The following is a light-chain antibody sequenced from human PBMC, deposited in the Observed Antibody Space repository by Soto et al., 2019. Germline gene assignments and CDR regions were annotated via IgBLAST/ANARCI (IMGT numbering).Light chain of an antibody. Sequence: EIVLTQSPATLSLSPGERATLSCRASQSVSSDLAWYQQKPGQAPRLLIYDASSRATGIPSRFSGSGSGTDFTLTISSLEPEDFAVYYCQQSSSWPLTFGGGTKVEIK. J-gene: IGKJ4*02. CDR1: QSVSSD. CDR2: DAS. V-gene: IGKV3-11*01. CDR3: QQSSSWPLT.